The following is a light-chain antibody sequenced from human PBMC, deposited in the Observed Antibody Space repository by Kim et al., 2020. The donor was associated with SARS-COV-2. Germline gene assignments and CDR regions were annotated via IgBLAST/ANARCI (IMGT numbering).Light chain of an antibody. J-gene: IGKJ4*01. CDR2: KVS. V-gene: IGKV2-30*01. CDR1: QSLVYSDVSIY. CDR3: MQGTHWPGT. Sequence: PASTFFRLGQSLVYSDVSIYLNWFPPRPRQSPRHQIYKVSNRDAGVPDRFWGRGSGTDFTLKISRVGAEDVGVYYCMQGTHWPGTVGGRAKVDIK.